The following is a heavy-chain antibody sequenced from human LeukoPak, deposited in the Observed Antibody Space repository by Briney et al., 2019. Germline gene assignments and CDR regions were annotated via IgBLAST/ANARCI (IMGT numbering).Heavy chain of an antibody. CDR1: GGSISSYY. V-gene: IGHV4-59*08. CDR3: ARQDYYDSSGYYAYYFDY. CDR2: IYNSGST. D-gene: IGHD3-22*01. J-gene: IGHJ4*02. Sequence: SETLSLTCTVSGGSISSYYWSWTRQPPGKGLEWIGYIYNSGSTNYNPSLKSRVTISVDTSKKQFSLKVSSVTAADTAVYYCARQDYYDSSGYYAYYFDYWGQGTLVTVSS.